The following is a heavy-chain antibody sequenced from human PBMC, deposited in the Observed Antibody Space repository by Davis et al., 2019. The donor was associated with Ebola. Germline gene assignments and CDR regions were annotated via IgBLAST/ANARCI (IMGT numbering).Heavy chain of an antibody. D-gene: IGHD5-18*01. V-gene: IGHV6-1*01. CDR1: GDSVSTNSGA. CDR2: AYYQSKWFI. CDR3: ARGWLRGGMDV. J-gene: IGHJ6*02. Sequence: HSQTLSLTCAISGDSVSTNSGAWNWIRQSPSRGLEWLGRAYYQSKWFIDYAVSVKGRINIDPDTSKNQVSLQLNSATPEDTALYYCARGWLRGGMDVWGEGTTVTV.